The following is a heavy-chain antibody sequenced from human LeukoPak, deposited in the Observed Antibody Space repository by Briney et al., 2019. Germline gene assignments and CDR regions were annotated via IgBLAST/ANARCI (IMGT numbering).Heavy chain of an antibody. CDR1: GGSISSGGYS. D-gene: IGHD4-17*01. V-gene: IGHV4-30-2*01. J-gene: IGHJ4*02. CDR3: ARRKTTALSLVFDY. Sequence: PSETLSLTCAVSGGSISSGGYSWSWIRQPPGKGLEWIGYIYHSGSTYYNPSLKSRVTISVDRSKNQFSLKLSSVTAADTAVYYCARRKTTALSLVFDYWGQGTLVTVSS. CDR2: IYHSGST.